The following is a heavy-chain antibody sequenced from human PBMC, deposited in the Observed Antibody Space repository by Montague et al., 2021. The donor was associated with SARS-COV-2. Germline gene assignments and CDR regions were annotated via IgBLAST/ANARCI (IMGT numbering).Heavy chain of an antibody. V-gene: IGHV3-7*01. CDR1: GFTFSSYW. Sequence: SLRLSCAASGFTFSSYWMSWVRQAPGKGLEWVAKIKQDGSENYYVASVKGRFTISRDNAKNSLYLQMNSLRAEDTAVYYCARDHSVNHLYYYCYHGLDVWGQGTTVTVSS. D-gene: IGHD1-14*01. CDR3: ARDHSVNHLYYYCYHGLDV. J-gene: IGHJ6*02. CDR2: IKQDGSEN.